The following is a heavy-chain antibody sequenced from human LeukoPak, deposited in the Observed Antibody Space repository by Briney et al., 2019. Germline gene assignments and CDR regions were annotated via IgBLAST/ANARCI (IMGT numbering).Heavy chain of an antibody. CDR2: INPNSGGT. CDR3: ARDRYGSGSYYNWFDP. J-gene: IGHJ5*02. D-gene: IGHD3-10*01. CDR1: GYTFTGYY. Sequence: ASVKVSCKASGYTFTGYYMHWVRQAPGQGLEWTGWINPNSGGTNYAQKFQGWVTMTRDTSISTAYMELSRLRSDDTAVYYCARDRYGSGSYYNWFDPRGQGTLVTVSS. V-gene: IGHV1-2*04.